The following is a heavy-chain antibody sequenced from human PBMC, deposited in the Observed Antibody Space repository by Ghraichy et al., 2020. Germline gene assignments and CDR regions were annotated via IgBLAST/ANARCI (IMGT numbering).Heavy chain of an antibody. CDR1: RGSMSSYY. J-gene: IGHJ4*02. D-gene: IGHD6-13*01. V-gene: IGHV4-4*07. CDR2: IYSSGST. Sequence: SETLSLTCTVSRGSMSSYYWSWIRQPAGKGLEWIGRIYSSGSTNYNLSLESRVTISLDTSKNQFSLKMTSVTAADTAVYYCARDPGAAGAEDYWGQGTLVTVSS. CDR3: ARDPGAAGAEDY.